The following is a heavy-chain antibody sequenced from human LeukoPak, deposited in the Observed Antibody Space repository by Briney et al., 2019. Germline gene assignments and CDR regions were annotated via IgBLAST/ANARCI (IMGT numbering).Heavy chain of an antibody. CDR1: GFTSSSYS. J-gene: IGHJ4*02. Sequence: GGSLRLSCAASGFTSSSYSMNWVRQAPGKGLEWVSSISSSSSYIYYADSVKGRFTISRDNAKNSLYLQMNSLRAEDTAVYYCARDFLYRGYYAPIDYWGQGTLVTVSS. CDR2: ISSSSSYI. V-gene: IGHV3-21*01. D-gene: IGHD3-22*01. CDR3: ARDFLYRGYYAPIDY.